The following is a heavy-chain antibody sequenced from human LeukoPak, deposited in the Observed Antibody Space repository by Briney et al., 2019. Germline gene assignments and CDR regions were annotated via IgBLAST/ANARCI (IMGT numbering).Heavy chain of an antibody. V-gene: IGHV4-59*08. J-gene: IGHJ4*02. CDR2: IYYSGST. CDR3: ARLYGDYAHFDY. D-gene: IGHD4-17*01. Sequence: PSETLSLTCTVSGGSISSYYWSWIRQPPGKGLEWIGYIYYSGSTNYNPSLKSRVTISVDTSKNQFSLKLSSVTAADTAVYYCARLYGDYAHFDYWGQGTLVTVSS. CDR1: GGSISSYY.